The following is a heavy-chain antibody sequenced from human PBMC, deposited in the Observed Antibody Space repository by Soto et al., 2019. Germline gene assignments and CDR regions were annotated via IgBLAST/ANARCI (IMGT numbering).Heavy chain of an antibody. CDR3: ARERCQVDTANLGYYYGMGV. J-gene: IGHJ6*02. CDR1: GYTFTSYY. Sequence: GASVKVSCKASGYTFTSYYMHWVLQAPGQGLEWMGIINPSGGSTSYSQKFQGRVTMTRDTSTSTVYMELSSLRSEDTTVYYCARERCQVDTANLGYYYGMGVWGQGTTVTVSS. D-gene: IGHD5-18*01. V-gene: IGHV1-46*01. CDR2: INPSGGST.